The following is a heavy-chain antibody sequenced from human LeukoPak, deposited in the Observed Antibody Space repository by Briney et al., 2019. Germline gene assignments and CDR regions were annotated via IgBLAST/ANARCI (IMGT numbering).Heavy chain of an antibody. CDR3: ARGYCSSTSCYAFDY. CDR2: IFPSGGEI. V-gene: IGHV3-23*01. J-gene: IGHJ4*02. CDR1: GFTFSSYG. Sequence: GGSLRLSCAASGFTFSSYGMSWVRQPPGKGLEWVSSIFPSGGEIHYADSVRGRFTISRDNSKNTLYLQMNSLRAEDTAVYYCARGYCSSTSCYAFDYWGQGTLVTVSS. D-gene: IGHD2-2*01.